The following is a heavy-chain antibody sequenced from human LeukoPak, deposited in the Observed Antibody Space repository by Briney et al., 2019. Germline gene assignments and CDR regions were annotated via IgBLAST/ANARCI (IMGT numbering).Heavy chain of an antibody. CDR1: GXTFSSYG. D-gene: IGHD5-12*01. J-gene: IGHJ4*02. CDR3: ARDIVATIGGDY. Sequence: PGGSLRLSCAASGXTFSSYGMHWVRQAPGKGLEWVSSISSSSSYIYYADSVKGRFTISRDNAKNSLYLQMNSLRAEDTAVYYCARDIVATIGGDYWGQGTLVTVSS. V-gene: IGHV3-21*01. CDR2: ISSSSSYI.